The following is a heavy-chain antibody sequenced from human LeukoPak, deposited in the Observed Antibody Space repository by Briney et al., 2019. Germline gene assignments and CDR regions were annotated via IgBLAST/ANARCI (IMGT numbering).Heavy chain of an antibody. Sequence: SETLSLTCTVSGGSISSYYWSWIRQPPGKGLEWIGYIYYSGSTNFNPSLESRVTISVDTSKNQFSLKLSSVTAADTAVYYCAQQVYYYDSSGYLSWFDPWGQGTLVTVSS. J-gene: IGHJ5*02. CDR1: GGSISSYY. V-gene: IGHV4-59*08. D-gene: IGHD3-22*01. CDR2: IYYSGST. CDR3: AQQVYYYDSSGYLSWFDP.